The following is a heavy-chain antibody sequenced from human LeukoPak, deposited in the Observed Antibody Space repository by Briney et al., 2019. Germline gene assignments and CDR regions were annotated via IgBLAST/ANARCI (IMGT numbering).Heavy chain of an antibody. V-gene: IGHV3-23*01. D-gene: IGHD5-18*01. CDR1: GFTFSSYA. J-gene: IGHJ4*02. CDR3: AGDRGEYSYAYDY. Sequence: GGSLRLSCAASGFTFSSYAMGWVRQAPGKGLEWVSAISGSGGSTYYADSVKGRFTISRDNSKNTLYLQMNSLRAEDTAVYYCAGDRGEYSYAYDYWGQGTLVTVSS. CDR2: ISGSGGST.